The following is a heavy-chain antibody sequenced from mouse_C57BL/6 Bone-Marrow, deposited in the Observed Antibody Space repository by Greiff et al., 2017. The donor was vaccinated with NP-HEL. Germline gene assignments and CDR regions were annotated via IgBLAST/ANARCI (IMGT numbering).Heavy chain of an antibody. CDR3: ARGGRRDRGVDY. CDR1: GYTFTSYG. CDR2: IYPRSGDT. V-gene: IGHV1-81*01. J-gene: IGHJ4*01. Sequence: QVQLQQSGAELARPGASVKLSCKASGYTFTSYGISWVKQRPGQGLEWIGEIYPRSGDTYYNEKFKGKATLTADKSSSTAYMELRSLTSEDAAVDFCARGGRRDRGVDYWGQGTSVTVSS. D-gene: IGHD3-3*01.